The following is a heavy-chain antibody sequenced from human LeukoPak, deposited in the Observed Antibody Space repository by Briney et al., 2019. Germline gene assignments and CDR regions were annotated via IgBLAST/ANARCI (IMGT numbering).Heavy chain of an antibody. J-gene: IGHJ6*03. CDR2: IYYSGST. CDR3: ARGRVSSSTWYSTYYYFFYMDF. V-gene: IGHV4-39*07. D-gene: IGHD4-11*01. CDR1: GGSISSSSYY. Sequence: KPSETLSLTCTVSGGSISSSSYYWGWIRQPPGKGLEWIGSIYYSGSTYYNPSLKSRVTISVDTSKNQFSLKLSSVTAADTAVYFCARGRVSSSTWYSTYYYFFYMDFWGKGTTVTVSS.